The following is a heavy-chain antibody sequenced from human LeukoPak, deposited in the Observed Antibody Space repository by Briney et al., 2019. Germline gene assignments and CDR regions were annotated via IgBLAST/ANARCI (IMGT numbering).Heavy chain of an antibody. J-gene: IGHJ3*01. CDR2: SRNKANSYTT. CDR3: VRGFISFDV. CDR1: GFTFSDHY. V-gene: IGHV3-72*01. Sequence: PGGSLRLSCVASGFTFSDHYMDWVRQTPGKGLEWIARSRNKANSYTTVYAASVQGRFTISRDVSKNSLYLQLNSLQSDDTALYYCVRGFISFDVGGKGKMVTVSS. D-gene: IGHD3-10*01.